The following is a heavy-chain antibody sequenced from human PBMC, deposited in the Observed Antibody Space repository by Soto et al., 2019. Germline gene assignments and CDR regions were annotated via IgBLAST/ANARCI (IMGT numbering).Heavy chain of an antibody. CDR1: GGTFNTYG. CDR3: ARGGNLVGCMPFDP. J-gene: IGHJ5*02. V-gene: IGHV1-69*01. Sequence: QVHLVQSGAEVKKPGSSVKVSCRASGGTFNTYGFNWVRQAPGQGLEWMGGIIPLFGTTTYAQTFQGRVTIPATQPKTTAYRERSGLTAEDTAVYFWARGGNLVGCMPFDPWGKGTLVTVSS. CDR2: IIPLFGTT. D-gene: IGHD2-8*01.